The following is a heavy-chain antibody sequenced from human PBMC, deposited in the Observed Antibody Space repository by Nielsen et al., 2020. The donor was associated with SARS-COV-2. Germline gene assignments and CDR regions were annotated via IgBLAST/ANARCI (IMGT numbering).Heavy chain of an antibody. CDR1: GFTFDDYG. J-gene: IGHJ4*02. Sequence: GGSLRLSCAASGFTFDDYGMSWVRQAPGKGLEWVSGINWNGGSTGYADSVKGRFTISRDNAQSSLYLLMKNLRAEDTAVYYCASSGWLDYWGQGTRVTVSS. CDR3: ASSGWLDY. CDR2: INWNGGST. D-gene: IGHD6-19*01. V-gene: IGHV3-20*04.